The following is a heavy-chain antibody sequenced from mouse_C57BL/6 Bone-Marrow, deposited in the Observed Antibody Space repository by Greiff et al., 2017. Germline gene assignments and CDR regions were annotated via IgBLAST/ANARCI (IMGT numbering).Heavy chain of an antibody. CDR3: ARAVTGGIFAY. CDR1: GYTFTDYN. D-gene: IGHD2-12*01. V-gene: IGHV1-22*01. CDR2: INPNNGGT. J-gene: IGHJ3*01. Sequence: EVQLQESGPELVKPGASVKMSCKASGYTFTDYNMHWVKQSHGKSLEWIGYINPNNGGTSYNQKFKGKATLTVNKSSSTAYMELRSLTSEDSAVYYCARAVTGGIFAYWGQGTLVTVSA.